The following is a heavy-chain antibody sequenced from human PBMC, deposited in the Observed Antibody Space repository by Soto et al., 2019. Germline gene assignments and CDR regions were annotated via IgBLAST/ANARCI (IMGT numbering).Heavy chain of an antibody. V-gene: IGHV5-10-1*01. Sequence: GESLKISCKGSGYSFTSYWISWVRQMPGKGLEWMGRIDPSDSYTNYSPSFQGHVTISADKSISTAYLQWSSLKASDTAMYYCAAIPMYGSGSYSPWRYWGQGTLVTVS. CDR3: AAIPMYGSGSYSPWRY. J-gene: IGHJ4*02. CDR1: GYSFTSYW. D-gene: IGHD3-10*01. CDR2: IDPSDSYT.